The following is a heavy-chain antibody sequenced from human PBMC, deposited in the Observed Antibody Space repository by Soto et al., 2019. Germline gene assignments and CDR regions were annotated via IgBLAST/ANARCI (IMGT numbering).Heavy chain of an antibody. D-gene: IGHD3-3*01. CDR1: GFTFSSYA. CDR3: AKGLCYDFWSGYFPNPYYYYYMDV. Sequence: GGSLRLSCAASGFTFSSYAMSWVRQAPGKGLEWVSAISGSGGSTYYADTVKGRFTISRDNSKNTLYLQMNSLRAEDTAVYYYAKGLCYDFWSGYFPNPYYYYYMDVWGKGTTVTVSS. V-gene: IGHV3-23*01. J-gene: IGHJ6*03. CDR2: ISGSGGST.